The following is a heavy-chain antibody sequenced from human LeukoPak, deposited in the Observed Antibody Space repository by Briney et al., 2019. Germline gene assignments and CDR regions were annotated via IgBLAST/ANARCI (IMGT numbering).Heavy chain of an antibody. CDR1: GYIFISYG. J-gene: IGHJ4*02. D-gene: IGHD6-19*01. V-gene: IGHV1-18*01. CDR3: ARGLDSSGWYSPRSFWVPFEY. Sequence: GASVKVSCKASGYIFISYGISWVRRAPGQGLEWMGWISAYNGNTNYAQKLQGRVTMTIDTSTSTVYMELRSLRGDDTAVYYCARGLDSSGWYSPRSFWVPFEYWGQGTLVTVSS. CDR2: ISAYNGNT.